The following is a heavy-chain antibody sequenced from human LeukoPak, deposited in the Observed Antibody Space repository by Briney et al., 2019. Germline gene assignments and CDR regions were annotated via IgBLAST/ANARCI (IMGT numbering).Heavy chain of an antibody. V-gene: IGHV4-39*07. D-gene: IGHD6-19*01. J-gene: IGHJ4*02. CDR1: GGSISSSSYY. Sequence: SETLSLTCTVSGGSISSSSYYWGWIRQPPGKGLEWIGNIYYSGSTYYNPSLKSRVTISVDTSKNQFSLKLSSVTAADTAVYYCVRDQPGIEVAGFLRRFDYWGQGTLVTVSS. CDR3: VRDQPGIEVAGFLRRFDY. CDR2: IYYSGST.